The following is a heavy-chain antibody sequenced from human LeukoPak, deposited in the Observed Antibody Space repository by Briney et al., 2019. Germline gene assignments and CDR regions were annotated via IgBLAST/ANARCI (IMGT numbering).Heavy chain of an antibody. Sequence: GGSLRLSCAASGFTFSSYAMSWVRQVPGKGLEWVSVISGSGDNTYYADSVKGRFTTSRDNSKNTLFLQMNSLRAEDTAIYYCAKYGPQDSGSSHFDYWGQGALVTVSS. CDR2: ISGSGDNT. V-gene: IGHV3-23*01. CDR3: AKYGPQDSGSSHFDY. J-gene: IGHJ4*02. D-gene: IGHD1-26*01. CDR1: GFTFSSYA.